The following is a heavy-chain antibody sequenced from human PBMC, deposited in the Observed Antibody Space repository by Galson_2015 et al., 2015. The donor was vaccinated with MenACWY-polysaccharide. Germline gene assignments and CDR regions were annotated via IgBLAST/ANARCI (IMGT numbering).Heavy chain of an antibody. V-gene: IGHV3-11*01. J-gene: IGHJ4*02. D-gene: IGHD3-10*01. CDR1: GFTFSDYY. CDR3: ARDPRGARSSYFDN. Sequence: SLRLSCAASGFTFSDYYTHWIRQAPGKGLEWVSYTSGSGSATYFADSVKGRFIISRDNAKNSLYLQMNSLRAEDTAVYYCARDPRGARSSYFDNWGQGIQVTVSS. CDR2: TSGSGSAT.